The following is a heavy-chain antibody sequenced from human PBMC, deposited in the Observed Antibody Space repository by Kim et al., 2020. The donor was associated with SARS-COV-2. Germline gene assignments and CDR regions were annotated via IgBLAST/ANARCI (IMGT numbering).Heavy chain of an antibody. CDR3: ARGSGYCSGGSCYFDY. Sequence: SLKSRVTISVDTSKNQFSLKLSSVTAADTAVYYCARGSGYCSGGSCYFDYWGQGTLVTVSS. D-gene: IGHD2-15*01. V-gene: IGHV4-34*01. J-gene: IGHJ4*02.